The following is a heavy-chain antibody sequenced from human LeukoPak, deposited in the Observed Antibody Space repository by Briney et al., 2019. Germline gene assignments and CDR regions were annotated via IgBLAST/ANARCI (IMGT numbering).Heavy chain of an antibody. CDR2: INWNGGST. V-gene: IGHV3-20*04. CDR3: ASCTNCFDP. CDR1: GFTFGDYG. Sequence: PGGSLRLSCAASGFTFGDYGMTWVRQAPGKGLEWVSGINWNGGSTGYADSVKGRFTISRDNAKNSLSLQMNSLRGEDAACYYCASCTNCFDPWGQGILVTVSS. J-gene: IGHJ5*02.